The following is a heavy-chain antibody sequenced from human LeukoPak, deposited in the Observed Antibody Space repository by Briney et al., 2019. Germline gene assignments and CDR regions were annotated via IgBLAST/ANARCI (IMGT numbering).Heavy chain of an antibody. CDR3: ARASSGSYSPFDY. Sequence: SETLSLTCTVSGGSISSYYWSWIRQPPGKGLEWIGYICYSGSTNYNPSLKSRVTISVDTSKNQFSLKLSSVTAADTAVYYCARASSGSYSPFDYWGQGTLVTVSS. V-gene: IGHV4-59*01. D-gene: IGHD1-26*01. CDR2: ICYSGST. J-gene: IGHJ4*02. CDR1: GGSISSYY.